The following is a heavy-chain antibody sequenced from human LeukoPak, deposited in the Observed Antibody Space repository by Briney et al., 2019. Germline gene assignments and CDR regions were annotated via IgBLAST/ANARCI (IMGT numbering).Heavy chain of an antibody. CDR1: GFTFSSYG. D-gene: IGHD2-15*01. Sequence: GGSLRLSCAASGFTFSSYGMHWVRQAPGKALERVAVISYDGSNKYYADSVKGRFTISRDNSKNTLYLQMNSLRAEDTAVYYCAKGWPATRYWGQGTLVTVSS. J-gene: IGHJ4*02. CDR3: AKGWPATRY. CDR2: ISYDGSNK. V-gene: IGHV3-30*18.